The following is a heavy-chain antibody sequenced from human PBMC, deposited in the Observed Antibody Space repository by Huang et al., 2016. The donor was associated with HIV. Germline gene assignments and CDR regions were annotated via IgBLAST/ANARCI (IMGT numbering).Heavy chain of an antibody. D-gene: IGHD3-9*01. CDR1: EYTLTELS. CDR3: ATGFDVFFDF. CDR2: FDPEICET. V-gene: IGHV1-24*01. J-gene: IGHJ4*02. Sequence: QVQLVQSRAEVKKPGASVKVSCKVSEYTLTELSIHWVRQTPGKGLEWMGCFDPEICETIYAQKFQGRVTMTEDTSTKTAFMELSGLRPEDTAVYYCATGFDVFFDFWGQVTLVTVSS.